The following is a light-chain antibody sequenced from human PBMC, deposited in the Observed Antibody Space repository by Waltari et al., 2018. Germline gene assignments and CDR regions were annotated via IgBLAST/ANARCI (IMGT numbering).Light chain of an antibody. Sequence: QSVLTQPPSVSGAPGQRVTISCTGSSSNIGEDYDVHWYQQLPGAPPKLLVYGDNYRPSGVPDRFSASKSGTSASLAIAGLQAEDEADYYCQSFDNSLSGSAWVFGGGTKLTVL. J-gene: IGLJ3*02. CDR2: GDN. CDR1: SSNIGEDYD. V-gene: IGLV1-40*01. CDR3: QSFDNSLSGSAWV.